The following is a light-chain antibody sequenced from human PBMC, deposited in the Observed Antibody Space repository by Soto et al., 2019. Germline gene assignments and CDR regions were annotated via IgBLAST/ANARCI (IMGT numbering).Light chain of an antibody. V-gene: IGLV2-8*01. CDR3: SSYAGSNNLGV. J-gene: IGLJ1*01. Sequence: QSVLTQPPSASGSAGHSVTISCTGTSSDVGGYNYVSWYQQHPGKAPKLVIYELSKRPSGVPDRFSGSKSGNTASLTVSGLQAEDEADYYCSSYAGSNNLGVFGTGTKVTVL. CDR2: ELS. CDR1: SSDVGGYNY.